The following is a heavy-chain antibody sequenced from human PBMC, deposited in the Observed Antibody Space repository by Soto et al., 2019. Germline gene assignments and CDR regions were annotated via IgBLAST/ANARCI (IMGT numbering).Heavy chain of an antibody. V-gene: IGHV4-4*02. CDR2: IYHSGST. CDR1: GGSISSSNW. D-gene: IGHD2-2*03. Sequence: QVQLQESGPGLVKPSGTLSLTCAVSGGSISSSNWWNWVRQPPGKGLEWIGEIYHSGSTNFSPSLQSRVIISVDNSKNQFDLMLSSVTAADTAVYFCATVDSSLAHFDYWGQGTLVTVSS. J-gene: IGHJ4*02. CDR3: ATVDSSLAHFDY.